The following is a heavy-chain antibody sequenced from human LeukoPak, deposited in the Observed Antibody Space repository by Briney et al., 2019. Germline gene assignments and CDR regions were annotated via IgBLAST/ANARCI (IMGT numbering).Heavy chain of an antibody. D-gene: IGHD1-26*01. Sequence: PSGTLSLTCAVSGGSISSSNWWSWVRQPPGKGLEWIGEIYHSGSTNYNPSLKSRVTISLDKSKNQFSLKLSSVTAADTAVYFCAKTGGRFSPTYYFEYWGQGTLVTVSS. CDR2: IYHSGST. V-gene: IGHV4-4*02. CDR1: GGSISSSNW. CDR3: AKTGGRFSPTYYFEY. J-gene: IGHJ4*02.